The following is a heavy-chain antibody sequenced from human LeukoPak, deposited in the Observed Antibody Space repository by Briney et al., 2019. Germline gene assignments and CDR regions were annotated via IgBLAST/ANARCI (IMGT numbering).Heavy chain of an antibody. J-gene: IGHJ3*02. CDR1: GGSISSYY. CDR2: IYYSGST. D-gene: IGHD5-18*01. V-gene: IGHV4-59*01. Sequence: SETLSLTCTVSGGSISSYYWSWIRQPPGKGLEWIGYIYYSGSTNYNPSLKSRVTISVDTSKNQFSLKLSSVTAADTAVYYCARVPGYSYGIEAFDIWGQGTMVTVSS. CDR3: ARVPGYSYGIEAFDI.